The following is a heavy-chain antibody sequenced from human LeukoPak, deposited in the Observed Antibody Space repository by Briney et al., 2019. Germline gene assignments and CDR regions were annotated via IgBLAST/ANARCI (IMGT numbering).Heavy chain of an antibody. CDR2: ISGSGGST. Sequence: PGGSLRLSCAASGFTFSSYAMSWVRRAPGKGLEWVSAISGSGGSTYYADSVKGRFTISRDNSKNTLYLQMNSLRAEDTAVYYCAKFALYYYDSSGYRYFDYWGQGTLVTVSS. CDR1: GFTFSSYA. D-gene: IGHD3-22*01. V-gene: IGHV3-23*01. J-gene: IGHJ4*02. CDR3: AKFALYYYDSSGYRYFDY.